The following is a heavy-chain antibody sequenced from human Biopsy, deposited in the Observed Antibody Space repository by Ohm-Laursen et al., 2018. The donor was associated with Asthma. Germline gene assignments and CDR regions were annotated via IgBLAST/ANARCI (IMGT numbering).Heavy chain of an antibody. D-gene: IGHD6-19*01. J-gene: IGHJ4*02. CDR2: ISDGGHST. V-gene: IGHV3-23*01. Sequence: SLRLSCSAPGFSFFTYGMSWVRRAPGKGLEWVAVISDGGHSTNYADSVRGRFTVSRDDSRDTLYLHLNSLTAEDTAVYFCARGGYCSGVTCLPFDRWGQGTRVSVSS. CDR3: ARGGYCSGVTCLPFDR. CDR1: GFSFFTYG.